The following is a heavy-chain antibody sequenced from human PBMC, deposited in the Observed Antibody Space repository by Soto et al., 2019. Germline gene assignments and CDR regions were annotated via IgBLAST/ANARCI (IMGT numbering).Heavy chain of an antibody. D-gene: IGHD1-1*01. CDR1: GITFSSYV. J-gene: IGHJ4*02. CDR3: EGTTGTESDFGY. Sequence: EVQLLESGGGLVQPGGSLRLSCAASGITFSSYVMSWVRQAPGKGLKWVSTISGSGGTTNYADSVTGRFTISRDNSKNTLYLQMNSLRAEDTAVYYCEGTTGTESDFGYWGQGTLGTVSS. V-gene: IGHV3-23*01. CDR2: ISGSGGTT.